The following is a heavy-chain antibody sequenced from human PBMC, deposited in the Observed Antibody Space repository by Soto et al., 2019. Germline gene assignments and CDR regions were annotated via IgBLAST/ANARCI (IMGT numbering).Heavy chain of an antibody. CDR2: IWPDGSEK. V-gene: IGHV3-33*01. CDR3: ARGYYYDSSGYYLRGYAFDI. CDR1: GFTFSSFF. D-gene: IGHD3-22*01. Sequence: GGSLRLSCAASGFTFSSFFIHWVRQAPGRGLEWVAVIWPDGSEKHHADSVEGRFTISRDNSKNTLYLQMNSLRAEDTAVYYCARGYYYDSSGYYLRGYAFDIWGQGTMVTV. J-gene: IGHJ3*02.